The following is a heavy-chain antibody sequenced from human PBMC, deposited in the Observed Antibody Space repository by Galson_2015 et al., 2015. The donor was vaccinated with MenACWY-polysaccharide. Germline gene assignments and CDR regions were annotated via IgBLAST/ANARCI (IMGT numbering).Heavy chain of an antibody. CDR3: ARSPRDIVVVPAAIRYYYYMDV. J-gene: IGHJ6*03. V-gene: IGHV2-70*01. D-gene: IGHD2-2*02. CDR1: GFSLSTSGMC. Sequence: PALVKPTQTLTLTCTFSGFSLSTSGMCVSWIRQPPGKALEWLALIDWDDDKYYSTSLKTRLTISKDTSKNQVVLTMTNMDPVDTATYYCARSPRDIVVVPAAIRYYYYMDVWGKGTTVTVSS. CDR2: IDWDDDK.